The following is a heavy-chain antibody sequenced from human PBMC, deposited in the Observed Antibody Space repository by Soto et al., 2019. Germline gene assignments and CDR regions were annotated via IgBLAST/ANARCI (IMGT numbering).Heavy chain of an antibody. D-gene: IGHD3-3*01. CDR2: IYYSGST. V-gene: IGHV4-30-4*01. CDR1: GGSISSGDYY. J-gene: IGHJ4*02. Sequence: SETLSLTCTVSGGSISSGDYYCSCIRQPPGKGLECIGYIYYSGSTYYNPSLKSRVTISVDTSKNQFSLKLSSVTSADTAVYYCARYDFWSGSTLDYWGQGTLVTVSS. CDR3: ARYDFWSGSTLDY.